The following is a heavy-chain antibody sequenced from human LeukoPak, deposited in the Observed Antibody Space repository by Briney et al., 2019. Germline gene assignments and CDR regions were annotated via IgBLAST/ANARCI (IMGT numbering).Heavy chain of an antibody. D-gene: IGHD3-10*01. Sequence: GGSLRLSCAASGFTFSTYAMSWVRQAPGKGLEWVSGISGSGGSTDYADSVKGRFTISRDNSKNTVYLQMNSLRAEDTAVYFCSKRSLNYYGSGPLDYWGQGTLVTVSS. J-gene: IGHJ4*02. CDR2: ISGSGGST. CDR3: SKRSLNYYGSGPLDY. CDR1: GFTFSTYA. V-gene: IGHV3-23*01.